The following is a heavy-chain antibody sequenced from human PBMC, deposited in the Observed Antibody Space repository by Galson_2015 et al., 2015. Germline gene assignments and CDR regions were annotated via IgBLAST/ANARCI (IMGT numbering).Heavy chain of an antibody. CDR2: ISYDGSNK. CDR1: GFTFSSYA. V-gene: IGHV3-30*01. J-gene: IGHJ4*02. Sequence: SLRLSCAASGFTFSSYAMHWVRQAPGKGLEWVAVISYDGSNKYYADSVKGRFTISRDNSKNTLYLVMTSLRAEDTAVYYCATGGYSSGLAPFDFWGQGTLVTVSS. CDR3: ATGGYSSGLAPFDF. D-gene: IGHD5-18*01.